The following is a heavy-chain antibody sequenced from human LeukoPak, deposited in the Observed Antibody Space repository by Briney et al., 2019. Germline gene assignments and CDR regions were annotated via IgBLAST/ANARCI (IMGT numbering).Heavy chain of an antibody. CDR2: FDPEDGET. CDR1: GYNLTELP. V-gene: IGHV1-24*01. J-gene: IGHJ6*02. CDR3: ATDRITMIRGGRTYFYRGTDA. Sequence: ASVKLSCKVSGYNLTELPVHWVRQPPGKGLEGMGHFDPEDGETIYAQNFQGRVTVTEDTSADTAYMELTSLRSEDTAVYYCATDRITMIRGGRTYFYRGTDAWGQGTTVIVSS. D-gene: IGHD3-10*01.